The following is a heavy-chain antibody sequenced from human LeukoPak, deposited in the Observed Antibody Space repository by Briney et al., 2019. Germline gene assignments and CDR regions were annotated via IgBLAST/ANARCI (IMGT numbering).Heavy chain of an antibody. D-gene: IGHD3-22*01. CDR2: IYHRGST. Sequence: SETLSLTCAVSGGSVSSDTWWTWVRQPPWKGLEWIGEIYHRGSTNDNPSLKSRVTLSLDKSKNQFSLKLSSVTAADTAVYYCATRNYYDSTGYYNYWGQGTLVTVSS. CDR1: GGSVSSDTW. J-gene: IGHJ4*02. V-gene: IGHV4-4*02. CDR3: ATRNYYDSTGYYNY.